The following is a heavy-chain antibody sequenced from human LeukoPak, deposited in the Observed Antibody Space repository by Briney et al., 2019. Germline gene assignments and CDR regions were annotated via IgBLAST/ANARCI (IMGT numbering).Heavy chain of an antibody. J-gene: IGHJ3*02. CDR2: IDTSGTYI. Sequence: GGSLRLSCAASGVTFSTYSMNWGRQAPGKGLEWVSFIDTSGTYIYYGESMKGRFTISRDNAKNSLYRQMNGLRAEDTAVYYCARGRSITLLRGVAMSDGFDIWGQGTMVAVSS. CDR3: ARGRSITLLRGVAMSDGFDI. CDR1: GVTFSTYS. D-gene: IGHD3-10*01. V-gene: IGHV3-21*01.